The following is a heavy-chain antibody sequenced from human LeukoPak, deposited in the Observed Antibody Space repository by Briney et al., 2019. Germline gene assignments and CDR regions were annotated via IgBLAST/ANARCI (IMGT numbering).Heavy chain of an antibody. D-gene: IGHD1-26*01. J-gene: IGHJ4*02. Sequence: GGSLRLSCSASGFTFSSYAMHWVRQAPGKGLEYVSAISSNGGSTYYADSVKGRFTISRDNSKTTLYLQMSSLRAEDTAVYYCVTAFRGVGATSGFLDYWGQGTLVTVSS. CDR1: GFTFSSYA. V-gene: IGHV3-64D*06. CDR3: VTAFRGVGATSGFLDY. CDR2: ISSNGGST.